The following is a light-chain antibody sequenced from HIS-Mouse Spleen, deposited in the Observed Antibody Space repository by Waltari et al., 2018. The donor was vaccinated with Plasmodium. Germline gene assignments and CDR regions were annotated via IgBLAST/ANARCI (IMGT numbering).Light chain of an antibody. Sequence: SYELTQPPSVSVSPGQTARITCSGDALPKKYAYWYQQKSGQAPVLVIYEDSKRPSGIPERCSGSSSGTMGTLTISGAQGEEEADYYCYSTDSSGNHRVFGGGTKLTVL. CDR1: ALPKKY. J-gene: IGLJ3*02. CDR3: YSTDSSGNHRV. V-gene: IGLV3-10*01. CDR2: EDS.